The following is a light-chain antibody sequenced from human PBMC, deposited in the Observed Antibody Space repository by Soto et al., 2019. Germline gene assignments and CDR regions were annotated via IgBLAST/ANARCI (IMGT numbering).Light chain of an antibody. CDR1: QSVLYSSNNKNY. Sequence: DVVMTQSPDSLAVSLGERATINCNSSQSVLYSSNNKNYLAWYQQKPGQPPKLLIYWASTRESGVPDRFSGSGSGTDFTLTISSPQAEDVAVYYCQQYYSTPLTFGGGTKVDIK. V-gene: IGKV4-1*01. CDR3: QQYYSTPLT. CDR2: WAS. J-gene: IGKJ4*01.